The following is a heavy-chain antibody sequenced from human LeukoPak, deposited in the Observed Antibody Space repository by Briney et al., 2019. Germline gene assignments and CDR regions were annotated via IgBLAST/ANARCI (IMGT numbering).Heavy chain of an antibody. CDR2: ISYDGSNK. CDR1: GFTFSSYA. V-gene: IGHV3-30*04. J-gene: IGHJ4*02. Sequence: GGSLRLSCAASGFTFSSYAMHWVRQAPGKGLEWVAVISYDGSNKYYADSVKGRFTISRDNSKNTLYLQMNSLRAEDTAVYYCATQYYYDSSGYYGIFDYWGQGTLVTVSS. CDR3: ATQYYYDSSGYYGIFDY. D-gene: IGHD3-22*01.